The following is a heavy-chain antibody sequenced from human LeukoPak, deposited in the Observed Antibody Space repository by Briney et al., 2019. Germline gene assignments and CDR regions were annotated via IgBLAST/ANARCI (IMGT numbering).Heavy chain of an antibody. CDR3: TTDTWYSAGH. Sequence: PGGSLRLSCAAPGFTFSSYAMNWVRQAPGKGLECILYISGIGTTIYYTDSVKGRFTISRDNAKNSLYLQMNSLRAEDTAIYYCTTDTWYSAGHWGQGTLVTVSS. CDR2: ISGIGTTI. J-gene: IGHJ4*02. V-gene: IGHV3-48*01. CDR1: GFTFSSYA. D-gene: IGHD2-15*01.